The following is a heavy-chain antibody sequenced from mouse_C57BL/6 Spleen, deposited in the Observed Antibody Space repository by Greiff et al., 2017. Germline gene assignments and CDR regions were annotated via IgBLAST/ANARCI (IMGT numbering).Heavy chain of an antibody. V-gene: IGHV5-6*01. Sequence: EVKLVESGGDLVKPGGSLTLSCAASGFTFSSYGMSWVRPTPDKRLEWVATISSGGSYTYYPDSVKGRFTISRDNAKNTLYLQMSSLKSEDTAMYFCARQGYYGSVAYWGQGTLVTVSA. D-gene: IGHD1-1*01. J-gene: IGHJ3*01. CDR3: ARQGYYGSVAY. CDR1: GFTFSSYG. CDR2: ISSGGSYT.